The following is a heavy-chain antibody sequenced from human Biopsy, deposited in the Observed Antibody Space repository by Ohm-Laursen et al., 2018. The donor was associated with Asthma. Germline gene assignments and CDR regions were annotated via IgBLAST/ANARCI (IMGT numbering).Heavy chain of an antibody. CDR2: ISKDASTQ. CDR1: GFSFSNFA. V-gene: IGHV3-30*01. J-gene: IGHJ3*02. D-gene: IGHD1-1*01. CDR3: VRDGTDDAFDI. Sequence: LSLTCAASGFSFSNFAIHWVRQAPGKGLEWVGVISKDASTQDYADSVKGRFTMARDNSKNTLDLQMNSLREEDTAVYYCVRDGTDDAFDIWGQGAVVSVSS.